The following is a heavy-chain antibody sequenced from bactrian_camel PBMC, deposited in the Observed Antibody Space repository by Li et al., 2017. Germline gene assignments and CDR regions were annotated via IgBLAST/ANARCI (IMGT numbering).Heavy chain of an antibody. CDR2: IASSGST. V-gene: IGHV3S53*01. Sequence: HVQLVESGGGSVQAGGSLRLSCSVSGYTYSTACMAWIRQAPGKEREGVAAIASSGSTTYTDSVKGRFTISKDNAKNVLFLQMNSLKPEDTAMYSCVARWGECPDSGGSWYSYGWWGQGTQVTVS. J-gene: IGHJ6*01. CDR1: GYTYSTAC. CDR3: VARWGECPDSGGSWYSYGW. D-gene: IGHD6*01.